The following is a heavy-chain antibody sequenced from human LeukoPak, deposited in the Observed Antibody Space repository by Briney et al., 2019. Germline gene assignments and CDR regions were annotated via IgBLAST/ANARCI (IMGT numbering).Heavy chain of an antibody. V-gene: IGHV3-64*01. Sequence: GGSLSLSCAASGFTFSSYAMHWVRQAPGKGLEYVSAISSNGGSTYYANSVKGRFTISRDNSKNTLYLQMGSLRAEDMAVYYCARGSYYGDYDNWGQGTLVTVSS. D-gene: IGHD4-17*01. CDR1: GFTFSSYA. CDR3: ARGSYYGDYDN. CDR2: ISSNGGST. J-gene: IGHJ4*02.